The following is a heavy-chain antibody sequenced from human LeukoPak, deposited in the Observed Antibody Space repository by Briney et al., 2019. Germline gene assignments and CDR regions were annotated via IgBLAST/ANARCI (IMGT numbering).Heavy chain of an antibody. V-gene: IGHV6-1*01. J-gene: IGHJ4*02. Sequence: SQTLSLTCAISGDSVSGNSVAWNWIRQSPSRGLEWLGRAYYRSKWYYDYAVSLQGRITINPDTSKNQFSLQLNSVTPEDTAVYYCARDLQPFSRDSCYDYWGQGTLVTVSS. CDR1: GDSVSGNSVA. CDR3: ARDLQPFSRDSCYDY. D-gene: IGHD2-15*01. CDR2: AYYRSKWYY.